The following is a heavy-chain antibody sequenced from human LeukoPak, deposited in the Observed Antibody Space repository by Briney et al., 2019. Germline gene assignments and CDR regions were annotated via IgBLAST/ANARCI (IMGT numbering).Heavy chain of an antibody. CDR1: GGSISGYF. J-gene: IGHJ4*02. CDR2: IYSSGSN. V-gene: IGHV4-4*07. Sequence: ETLSLTCTVSGGSISGYFWSWVRQPAGKGLEWIGRIYSSGSNNYNPSLKSRVTMSLDTSKNHLSLNLSSVTAADTAVYYCAREPTSGREPTSGRPLDYWGQGTLVTVSS. D-gene: IGHD5-12*01. CDR3: AREPTSGREPTSGRPLDY.